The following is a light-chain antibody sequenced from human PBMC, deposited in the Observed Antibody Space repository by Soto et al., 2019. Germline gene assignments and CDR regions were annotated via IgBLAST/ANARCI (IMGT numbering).Light chain of an antibody. Sequence: QSVLTQPPAVSAAPGQSLTISCAGTTSNIGDNYGSWYQQVPGAAPKLLMYDNDKRPSGIADRFSGSKSGTSATLGITGLPTGDEADYYCGTWDISLSAVVFGGGTKVTVL. J-gene: IGLJ2*01. CDR2: DND. CDR1: TSNIGDNY. CDR3: GTWDISLSAVV. V-gene: IGLV1-51*01.